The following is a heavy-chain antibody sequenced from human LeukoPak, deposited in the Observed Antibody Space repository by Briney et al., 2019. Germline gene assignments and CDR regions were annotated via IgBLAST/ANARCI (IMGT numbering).Heavy chain of an antibody. CDR2: IKQDGSEQ. V-gene: IGHV3-7*01. CDR3: ARASYYYDSRGLSNADLAQSFYCYMDV. Sequence: GGTLRLSCAVSGVTFNAYLMGWGRQAPGKGREWVAKIKQDGSEQYYVGCVRGRFTMSRDNGAHSLYLQTNSLGADDTAGYYCARASYYYDSRGLSNADLAQSFYCYMDVWGKGTTVTVSS. D-gene: IGHD3-22*01. CDR1: GVTFNAYL. J-gene: IGHJ6*03.